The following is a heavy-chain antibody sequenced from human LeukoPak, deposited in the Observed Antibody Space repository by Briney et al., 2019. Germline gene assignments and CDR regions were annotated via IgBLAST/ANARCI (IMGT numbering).Heavy chain of an antibody. CDR1: GGSISSYY. CDR3: ARTSPITMVRGVTNYYYYYGMDV. Sequence: TSETLSLTCTVSGGSISSYYWSWIRQPPGKGLEWIGYIYYSGSTNYNPSLKSRVTISVDTSKNQFSLKLSSVTAADTAVYYCARTSPITMVRGVTNYYYYYGMDVWGQGTTVTVSS. J-gene: IGHJ6*02. V-gene: IGHV4-59*12. D-gene: IGHD3-10*01. CDR2: IYYSGST.